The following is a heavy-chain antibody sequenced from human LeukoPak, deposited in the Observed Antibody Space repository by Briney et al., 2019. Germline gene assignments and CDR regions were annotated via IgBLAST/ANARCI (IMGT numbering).Heavy chain of an antibody. CDR3: AILCGGDCYSFDY. V-gene: IGHV1-18*01. CDR1: GYTFTSYG. J-gene: IGHJ4*02. Sequence: ASVKVSCKASGYTFTSYGISWVRQAPGQGLEWMGWISAYNGNTNYAQKLQGRVTMTTDTSTSTAYMELSRLGSDDTAVYYCAILCGGDCYSFDYWGQGTLVTVSS. D-gene: IGHD2-21*01. CDR2: ISAYNGNT.